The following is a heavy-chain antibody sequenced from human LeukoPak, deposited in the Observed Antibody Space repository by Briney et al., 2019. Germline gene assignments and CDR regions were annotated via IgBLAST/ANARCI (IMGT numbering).Heavy chain of an antibody. J-gene: IGHJ5*02. CDR2: IIPIFGTA. Sequence: GASVKVSCKASGGTFSSYAISWVRQAPGQGLEWMGGIIPIFGTANYAQKFQGRVTITADKSTSTAYMELSSLRSEDTAVYYCASRWFTMVRGVMSYWFDPWGQGTLVTVSS. CDR1: GGTFSSYA. D-gene: IGHD3-10*01. V-gene: IGHV1-69*06. CDR3: ASRWFTMVRGVMSYWFDP.